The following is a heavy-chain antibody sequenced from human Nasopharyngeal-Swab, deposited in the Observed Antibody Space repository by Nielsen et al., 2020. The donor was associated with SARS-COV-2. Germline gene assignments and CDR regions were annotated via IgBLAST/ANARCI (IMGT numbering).Heavy chain of an antibody. CDR3: ATTPNYYYYGMDV. CDR2: ISSSSSYI. CDR1: GFTFSSYS. D-gene: IGHD2-15*01. V-gene: IGHV3-21*01. J-gene: IGHJ6*02. Sequence: GGSLRLSCAASGFTFSSYSMNWVRQAPGKGLEWVSSISSSSSYIYYADSVKGRFTISRDNAKNSLYLQMNSLRDEDTAVYYCATTPNYYYYGMDVWGQGTTVTVSS.